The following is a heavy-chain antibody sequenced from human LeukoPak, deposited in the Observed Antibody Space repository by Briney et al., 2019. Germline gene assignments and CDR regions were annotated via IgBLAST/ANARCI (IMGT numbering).Heavy chain of an antibody. CDR1: GFTFSSYT. V-gene: IGHV3-23*01. CDR3: SKGGYSSPFDP. CDR2: ISGSGGST. J-gene: IGHJ5*02. D-gene: IGHD6-13*01. Sequence: GGSLRLSCAASGFTFSSYTMSWVRQAPGKGLEWVSLISGSGGSTYYADSVKGRFTISRDNSKNTLYMQMNSLRAEDTALYYCSKGGYSSPFDPWGQGTLVTVSS.